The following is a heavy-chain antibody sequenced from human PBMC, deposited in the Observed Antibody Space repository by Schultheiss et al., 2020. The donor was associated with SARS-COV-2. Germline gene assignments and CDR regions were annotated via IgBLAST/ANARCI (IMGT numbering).Heavy chain of an antibody. J-gene: IGHJ3*02. CDR1: GGSISSSSYY. CDR2: IYYSGST. V-gene: IGHV4-39*01. Sequence: SQTLSLTCTVSGGSISSSSYYWGWIRQPPGKGLEWIGSIYYSGSTYYNPSLKSRVTISVDTSKNQFSLKLSSVTAADTAVYYCARRRFLWGDAFDIWGQGTMVTVSS. D-gene: IGHD3-3*01. CDR3: ARRRFLWGDAFDI.